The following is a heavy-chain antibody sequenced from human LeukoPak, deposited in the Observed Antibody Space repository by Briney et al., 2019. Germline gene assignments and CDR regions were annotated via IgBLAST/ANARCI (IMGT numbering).Heavy chain of an antibody. Sequence: GGSLRLSCAASGFTFSGYGIHWVRQAPGKGLEWVAVIWFDGSNKYYADSAKGRFTISRDNSKNTLSLQMNSMRAEDTAVYYCARERSSWHTYGMDVWGQGTTVTVSS. V-gene: IGHV3-33*01. CDR1: GFTFSGYG. CDR3: ARERSSWHTYGMDV. J-gene: IGHJ6*02. D-gene: IGHD6-13*01. CDR2: IWFDGSNK.